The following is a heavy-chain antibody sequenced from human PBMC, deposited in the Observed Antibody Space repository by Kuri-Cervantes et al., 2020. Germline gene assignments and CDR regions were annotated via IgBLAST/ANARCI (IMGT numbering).Heavy chain of an antibody. CDR3: AKDSNDYSFIDY. D-gene: IGHD4-11*01. Sequence: LSLTCAASGFTFSSYAMHWVRQAPGKGLEWVAVISYDGSNKYYADSVKGRFTISRDNSKNTLYLQMNSLRAEDTALYYCAKDSNDYSFIDYWGQGTLVTVSS. V-gene: IGHV3-30-3*01. CDR1: GFTFSSYA. CDR2: ISYDGSNK. J-gene: IGHJ4*02.